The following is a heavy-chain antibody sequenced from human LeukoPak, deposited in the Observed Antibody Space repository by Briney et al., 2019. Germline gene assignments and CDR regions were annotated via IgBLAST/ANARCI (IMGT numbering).Heavy chain of an antibody. CDR2: ISYDGSNK. Sequence: GGSLRLSCAASGFTFSSYGMHWVRQAPGKGLEWVAVISYDGSNKYYADSVKGRFTISRDNSKNTLYLQMNSLRAEDTAVYYCATHNYYGSGSLDYWGQGTLVTVSS. CDR1: GFTFSSYG. J-gene: IGHJ4*02. D-gene: IGHD3-10*01. V-gene: IGHV3-30*03. CDR3: ATHNYYGSGSLDY.